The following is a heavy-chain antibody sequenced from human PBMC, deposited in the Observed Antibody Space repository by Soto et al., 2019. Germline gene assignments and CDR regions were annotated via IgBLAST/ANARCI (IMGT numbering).Heavy chain of an antibody. CDR2: IIPIFGTA. D-gene: IGHD5-12*01. V-gene: IGHV1-69*13. CDR3: AREGYCGDDYGPYYYYGMDV. Sequence: SVKVSCKASGGTFSSYAISWGRQAPGQGLEWMGGIIPIFGTANYAQKVQGRVTITADESTSTAYMELSSLRSEDTAVYYCAREGYCGDDYGPYYYYGMDVWGQGTTVTVSS. J-gene: IGHJ6*02. CDR1: GGTFSSYA.